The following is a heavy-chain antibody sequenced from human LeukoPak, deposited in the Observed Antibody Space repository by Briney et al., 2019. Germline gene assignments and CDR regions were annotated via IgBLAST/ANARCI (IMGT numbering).Heavy chain of an antibody. CDR3: TTQYYNILTGTDY. CDR2: IKSKTDGGTT. J-gene: IGHJ4*02. D-gene: IGHD3-9*01. V-gene: IGHV3-15*01. Sequence: GGSLRLSCAASGFTFSNAWMSWVRQAPGKGLEWVGRIKSKTDGGTTDYAAPVKGRFTTSRDDSKNTLYLQINSLKTEDTAVYYCTTQYYNILTGTDYWGQGTLVTVSS. CDR1: GFTFSNAW.